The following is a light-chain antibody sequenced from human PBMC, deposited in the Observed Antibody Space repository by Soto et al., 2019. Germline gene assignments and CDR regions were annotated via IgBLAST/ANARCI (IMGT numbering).Light chain of an antibody. CDR3: QQSYSTPWT. Sequence: DIQMTQSPSSLSTSVGDRVTITCRASQSITNYLNWYQQKPGRVPKLLIYAASRLQSGVPSRFNGSGAGTDFTLTISSLQPEDFATYYCQQSYSTPWTFGQGTKVEIK. V-gene: IGKV1-39*01. CDR1: QSITNY. J-gene: IGKJ1*01. CDR2: AAS.